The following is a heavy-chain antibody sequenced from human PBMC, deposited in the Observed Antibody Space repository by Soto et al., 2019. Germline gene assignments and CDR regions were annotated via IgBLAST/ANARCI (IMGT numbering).Heavy chain of an antibody. J-gene: IGHJ4*02. CDR2: IDPSESYT. Sequence: PGESLKISCKGSGYRFTSYWISWVRQMPGKGLEWMGRIDPSESYTNYNPSFQGHVTISVDKSITTAYLQWSSLEASDTAMYYCARQISATATLIDYWGQGTLVTVSS. D-gene: IGHD6-6*01. V-gene: IGHV5-10-1*01. CDR1: GYRFTSYW. CDR3: ARQISATATLIDY.